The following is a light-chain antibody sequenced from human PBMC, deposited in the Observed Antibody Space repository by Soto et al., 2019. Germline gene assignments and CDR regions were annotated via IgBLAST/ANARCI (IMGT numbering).Light chain of an antibody. CDR1: QSVSSN. V-gene: IGKV3-15*01. CDR2: DAS. Sequence: ETVMTQSPATLSVPPGERATLSCRASQSVSSNLAWYQQKLGQAPRLLIYDASTRATGIPARFGGSGSGTEFTLTISCLQSDDFAVYYSQQYNNSPRAFGQGTKV. CDR3: QQYNNSPRA. J-gene: IGKJ1*01.